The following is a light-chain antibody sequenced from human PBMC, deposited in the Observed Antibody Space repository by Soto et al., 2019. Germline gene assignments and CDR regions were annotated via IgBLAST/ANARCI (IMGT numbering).Light chain of an antibody. V-gene: IGKV3-15*01. CDR2: GAS. CDR3: QQYNKWRT. Sequence: EIVMTQSPATLSVSPGERATLSCRASESVSSNLAWYQQKPGQAPRLLIYGASTRATGISARISGSGSGTEFTITISSLQSEDFAVYYCQQYNKWRTFGQGTKV. J-gene: IGKJ1*01. CDR1: ESVSSN.